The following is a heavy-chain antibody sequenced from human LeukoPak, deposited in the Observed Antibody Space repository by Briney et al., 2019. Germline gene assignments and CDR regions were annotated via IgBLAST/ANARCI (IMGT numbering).Heavy chain of an antibody. V-gene: IGHV3-7*01. CDR2: IKQDGSEK. Sequence: PGGSLRLSCAASGFTFSSYWMSWVRQAPGKGLEWVANIKQDGSEKYYVDSVKGRFTISRDNAKNSLYLQMNSLRAEDTAVYYCARVPNGGVGATPFDYWGQGTLVTVSS. J-gene: IGHJ4*02. CDR1: GFTFSSYW. D-gene: IGHD1-26*01. CDR3: ARVPNGGVGATPFDY.